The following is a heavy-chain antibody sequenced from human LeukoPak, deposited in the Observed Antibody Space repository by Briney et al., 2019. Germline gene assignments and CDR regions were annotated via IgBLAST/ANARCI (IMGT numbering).Heavy chain of an antibody. D-gene: IGHD3-9*01. Sequence: GGSLRLSCAVSGFTFSHYDMHWVRQAPGKGLEWVAVIWYDGSNKYYADSVKGRSTISRDNSKNTLFLQMSSLRAEDTAVYYCARERLPYFESGYYYDMAVWGQGTTVIVSS. CDR2: IWYDGSNK. CDR1: GFTFSHYD. J-gene: IGHJ6*02. CDR3: ARERLPYFESGYYYDMAV. V-gene: IGHV3-33*01.